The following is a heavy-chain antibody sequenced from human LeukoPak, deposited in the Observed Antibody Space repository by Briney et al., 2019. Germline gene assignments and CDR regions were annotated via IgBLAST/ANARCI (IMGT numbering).Heavy chain of an antibody. J-gene: IGHJ6*04. D-gene: IGHD3-10*01. Sequence: PSETLSLTCTVSGGSISSGSYYWSWIRQPAGKGLEWIGRIYTSGSPNYNPSLKSRVTISVDTSKIQFYLKLSSVTAADTAVYYCARVNLSGTSRRSDVWGKGTTVTVPS. CDR2: IYTSGSP. CDR1: GGSISSGSYY. CDR3: ARVNLSGTSRRSDV. V-gene: IGHV4-61*02.